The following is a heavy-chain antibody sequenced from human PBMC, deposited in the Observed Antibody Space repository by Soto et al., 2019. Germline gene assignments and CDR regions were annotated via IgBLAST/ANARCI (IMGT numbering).Heavy chain of an antibody. CDR2: IYHSGST. Sequence: QVQLQESGPGLVKPSGTLSLTCAVSGGSISSSNWWSWVRQPPGKGLEWIGEIYHSGSTNYNPSLKSRVTSEVDKAKNQFSLKLSAVTAADGAVDYCAGGRYWSGGGCYSTQDYWGQGTLVTVSS. J-gene: IGHJ4*02. V-gene: IGHV4-4*02. D-gene: IGHD2-15*01. CDR3: AGGRYWSGGGCYSTQDY. CDR1: GGSISSSNW.